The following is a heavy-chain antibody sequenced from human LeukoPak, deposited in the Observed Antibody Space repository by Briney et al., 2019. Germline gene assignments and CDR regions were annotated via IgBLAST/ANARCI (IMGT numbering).Heavy chain of an antibody. CDR1: GFTFSSYS. Sequence: GGSLRLSCAASGFTFSSYSMNWVRRAPGKGLEWVSYISSSSSTIYYADSVKGRFTISRDNAKNSLCLQMNSLRAEDTAVYYCVYYMDVWGKGTTVTVSS. CDR2: ISSSSSTI. V-gene: IGHV3-48*04. J-gene: IGHJ6*03. CDR3: VYYMDV.